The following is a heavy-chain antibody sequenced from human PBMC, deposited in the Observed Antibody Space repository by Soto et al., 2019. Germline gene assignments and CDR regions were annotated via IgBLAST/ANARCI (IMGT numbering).Heavy chain of an antibody. J-gene: IGHJ5*02. V-gene: IGHV1-18*01. CDR2: ISAYNGNT. CDR3: ARDALTIFGVVIPDQYNWFDP. Sequence: GASVKVSCKASGYTFTSYGISWVRQAPGQGLEWMGWISAYNGNTNYAQKLQGRVTMTTDTSTSTAYMELRSLRSDDTAVYYCARDALTIFGVVIPDQYNWFDPWGQGTLVTVSS. D-gene: IGHD3-3*01. CDR1: GYTFTSYG.